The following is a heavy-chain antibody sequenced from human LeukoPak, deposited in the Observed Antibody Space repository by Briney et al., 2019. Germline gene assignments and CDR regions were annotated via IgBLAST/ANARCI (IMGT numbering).Heavy chain of an antibody. CDR1: GFTFSSYE. CDR3: ARDFPYYGSGSTQPYYYYYYMDV. CDR2: ISSSGSTI. V-gene: IGHV3-48*03. J-gene: IGHJ6*03. Sequence: PGGSLRLSCAASGFTFSSYEMNWVRQAPGKGLEWVSYISSSGSTIYYADSVKGRFTISRDNAKNSLYLQMNSLRAEDTAVYYCARDFPYYGSGSTQPYYYYYYMDVWGKGTTVTISS. D-gene: IGHD3-10*01.